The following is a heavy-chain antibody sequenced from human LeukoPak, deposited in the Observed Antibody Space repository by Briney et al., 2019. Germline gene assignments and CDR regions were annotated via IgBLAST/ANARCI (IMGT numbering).Heavy chain of an antibody. CDR1: GYTLTELS. CDR3: ATDPAGPYDSSGSDY. Sequence: ASVKVSCKVSGYTLTELSMHWVRQAPGKGLEWMGGFDPEDGETIYAQKFQGRVTMTEDTSTDTAYMELSSLRSEDTAVYYCATDPAGPYDSSGSDYWGQGTLVTVSS. D-gene: IGHD3-22*01. J-gene: IGHJ4*02. V-gene: IGHV1-24*01. CDR2: FDPEDGET.